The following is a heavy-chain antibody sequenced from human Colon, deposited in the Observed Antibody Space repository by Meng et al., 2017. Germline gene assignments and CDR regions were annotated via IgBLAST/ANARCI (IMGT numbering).Heavy chain of an antibody. J-gene: IGHJ4*02. CDR1: GGSIISSYS. CDR3: ARGGGDYRQFDW. Sequence: SEPLSLTCTVSGGSIISSYSWTWIRQSAGKGLEWIGRIFATGNTNYNPPLKSRLTMSIDTSKNQFTLKLNSVTAADTAVYSCARGGGDYRQFDWWGQGTLVTVSS. D-gene: IGHD2-21*02. CDR2: IFATGNT. V-gene: IGHV4-4*07.